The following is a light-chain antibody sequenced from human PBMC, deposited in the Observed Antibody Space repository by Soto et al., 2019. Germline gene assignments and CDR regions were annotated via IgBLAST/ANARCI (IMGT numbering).Light chain of an antibody. CDR2: DVS. V-gene: IGLV2-14*01. CDR1: NSDVGGFNF. J-gene: IGLJ1*01. Sequence: QSVLSQPASVSGSPGQSITISCTRTNSDVGGFNFVSWYQQHPGKAPKLMIYDVSNRPSGVSNRFSGSKSGNTASLTISGLQAEDEADYYCSSYTSSSLHVFGTGTKVTVL. CDR3: SSYTSSSLHV.